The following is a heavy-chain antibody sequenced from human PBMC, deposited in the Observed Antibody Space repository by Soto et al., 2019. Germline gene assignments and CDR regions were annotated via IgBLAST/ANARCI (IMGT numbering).Heavy chain of an antibody. D-gene: IGHD6-13*01. J-gene: IGHJ5*02. CDR2: IIPIFGTA. CDR3: ARDRYGGSSWYGNWFDP. V-gene: IGHV1-69*13. CDR1: GGTCSIYA. Sequence: SVKVSCKASGGTCSIYAISGVRQAPVQGLEWMGGIIPIFGTANYAQKFQGRVTITADESTSTAYMELSSLRSEDTAVYYCARDRYGGSSWYGNWFDPWGQGTLVTVSS.